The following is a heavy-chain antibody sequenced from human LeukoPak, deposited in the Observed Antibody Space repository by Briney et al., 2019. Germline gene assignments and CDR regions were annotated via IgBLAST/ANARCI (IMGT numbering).Heavy chain of an antibody. CDR3: AKELYSSGWYDY. CDR1: GFTLSSYA. V-gene: IGHV3-23*01. J-gene: IGHJ4*02. D-gene: IGHD6-19*01. CDR2: ICGGGGST. Sequence: GGSLRLSCAASGFTLSSYAMSGVRPAPGRGVEWVSAICGGGGSTYYPDSVKGGVTISRENSKNTLYLQMNSLRAEDTAVYYCAKELYSSGWYDYWGQGTLVTVSS.